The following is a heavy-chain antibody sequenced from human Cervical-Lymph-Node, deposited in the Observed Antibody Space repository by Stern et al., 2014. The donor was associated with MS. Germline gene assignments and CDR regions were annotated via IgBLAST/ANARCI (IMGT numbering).Heavy chain of an antibody. CDR2: IYPDDSDI. CDR3: ARHPPRRKWDDPNYGMDV. V-gene: IGHV5-51*01. D-gene: IGHD1-1*01. CDR1: GYTFTNNW. J-gene: IGHJ6*02. Sequence: VQLVQSGAEVKKPGESLKISCKGSGYTFTNNWIAWVRQMPGKGLEWMGIIYPDDSDIRYSPSLQGQVTISADKSISTAYLHWSSRKAADSAVYYWARHPPRRKWDDPNYGMDVWGQGTTVTVSS.